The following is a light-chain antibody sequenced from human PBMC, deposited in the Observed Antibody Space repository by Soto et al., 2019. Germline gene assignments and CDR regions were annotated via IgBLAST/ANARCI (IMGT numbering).Light chain of an antibody. CDR1: QSVSSSY. Sequence: EIVLTQSPGTLSLSPGERATLSCRASQSVSSSYLAWYQQKPGQAPRRLIYGASSRATGIPDRFSGSGSGKDFSLTISRLEPEDFAVYYCQQYGGSPRVAFGQGTTVEIK. V-gene: IGKV3-20*01. CDR2: GAS. CDR3: QQYGGSPRVA. J-gene: IGKJ1*01.